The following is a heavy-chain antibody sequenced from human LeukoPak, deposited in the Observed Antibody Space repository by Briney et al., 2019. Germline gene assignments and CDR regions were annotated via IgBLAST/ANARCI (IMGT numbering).Heavy chain of an antibody. D-gene: IGHD2-15*01. CDR1: GFTFSPYW. J-gene: IGHJ5*02. CDR3: GRWGIEAAIDP. CDR2: VNPDGSET. Sequence: GGSLRLSCATSGFTFSPYWMNWVRQAPGKGLEWVANVNPDGSETYYLDSVKGRFTISRDNVKNSLYLLMNSLRAEDTAVYYCGRWGIEAAIDPWGQGTLVTVSS. V-gene: IGHV3-7*01.